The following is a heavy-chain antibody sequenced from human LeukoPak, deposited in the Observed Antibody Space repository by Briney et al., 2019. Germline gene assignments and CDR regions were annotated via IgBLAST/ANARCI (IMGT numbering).Heavy chain of an antibody. V-gene: IGHV3-23*01. CDR2: ISGSGGHT. Sequence: GGSLRLSCAASGFTFSIYGMTWVRQAPGKGLEWVSGISGSGGHTYYAVSVQGRFTISRDNSKNTLYLQMNSLRAEDTAVYYCAKGDLYDYVWGSYRYPSPYYFDYWGQGTLVTVSS. D-gene: IGHD3-16*02. J-gene: IGHJ4*02. CDR3: AKGDLYDYVWGSYRYPSPYYFDY. CDR1: GFTFSIYG.